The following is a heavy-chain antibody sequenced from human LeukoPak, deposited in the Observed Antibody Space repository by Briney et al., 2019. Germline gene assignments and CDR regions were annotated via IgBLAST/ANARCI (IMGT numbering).Heavy chain of an antibody. D-gene: IGHD5-18*01. CDR2: IDYRGST. Sequence: SETLSLTCTVSGGSISTYYWSWIRQPPGKGLEWIAYIDYRGSTTYNPSLRSRVTISVDTSRNQFSLKLSSVTAADTAVYYCARSRSGYSYDHAALEIWGQGTMVTVSS. CDR1: GGSISTYY. J-gene: IGHJ3*02. V-gene: IGHV4-59*01. CDR3: ARSRSGYSYDHAALEI.